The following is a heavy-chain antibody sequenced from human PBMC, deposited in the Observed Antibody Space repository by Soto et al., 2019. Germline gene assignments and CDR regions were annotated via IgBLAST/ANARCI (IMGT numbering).Heavy chain of an antibody. J-gene: IGHJ4*02. CDR2: IIPILGIA. Sequence: QVQLVHSGAEVKKPGSSVKVSCKASGGTFSSYTISWVRQAPGQGLEWMGRIIPILGIANYAQKFQGRVTITADKSTSTAYMELSSLRSEDTAVYYCARDGMVRGGLDYWGQGTLVTVSS. CDR3: ARDGMVRGGLDY. D-gene: IGHD3-10*01. V-gene: IGHV1-69*04. CDR1: GGTFSSYT.